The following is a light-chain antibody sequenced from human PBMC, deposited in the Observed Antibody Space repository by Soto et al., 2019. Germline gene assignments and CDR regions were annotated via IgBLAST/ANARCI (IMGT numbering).Light chain of an antibody. CDR2: GAS. V-gene: IGKV3-15*01. CDR1: QSVSSSY. Sequence: EIVLTQSPGTLSLSPGERATLSCRASQSVSSSYLAWYQQRPGQAPRLLIYGASKRAIGLPARFSGSGSGTEFTLTITSLQSEDFAVYYCQQYNNWPQTFGQGTKWIS. J-gene: IGKJ1*01. CDR3: QQYNNWPQT.